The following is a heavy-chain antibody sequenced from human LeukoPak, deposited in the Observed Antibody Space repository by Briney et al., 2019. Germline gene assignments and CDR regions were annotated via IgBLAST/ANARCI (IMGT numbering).Heavy chain of an antibody. V-gene: IGHV3-21*01. CDR3: ARARRGGYPVGYFDY. CDR1: GFTFSSYS. D-gene: IGHD5-24*01. Sequence: GGSLRLSCAASGFTFSSYSMNWVRQAPGKGLEWVSSISSSSSYIYYADSVKGRFTISRDNAKNSLYLQMNSLRAEDTAVYYCARARRGGYPVGYFDYWGQGTLVTVSS. CDR2: ISSSSSYI. J-gene: IGHJ4*02.